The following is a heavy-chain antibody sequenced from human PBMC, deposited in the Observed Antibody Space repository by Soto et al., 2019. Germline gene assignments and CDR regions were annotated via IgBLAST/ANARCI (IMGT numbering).Heavy chain of an antibody. CDR3: AKSWLDDSSGYYYDLDY. CDR1: GFTFSSYA. V-gene: IGHV3-23*01. D-gene: IGHD3-22*01. J-gene: IGHJ4*02. CDR2: ISGSGGST. Sequence: GALRLSCAASGFTFSSYAMSWVRQAPGKGLEWVSAISGSGGSTYYADSVKGRFTISRDNSKNTLYLQMNSLRAEDTAVYYCAKSWLDDSSGYYYDLDYWGQGTLVTVSS.